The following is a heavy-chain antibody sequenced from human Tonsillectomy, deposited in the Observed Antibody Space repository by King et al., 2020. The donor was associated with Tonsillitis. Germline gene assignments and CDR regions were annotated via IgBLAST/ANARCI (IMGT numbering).Heavy chain of an antibody. CDR1: GFTFSSYG. D-gene: IGHD1-1*01. CDR3: ARDTSGTHFDY. CDR2: IWYDGSNK. J-gene: IGHJ4*02. V-gene: IGHV3-33*01. Sequence: VQLVESVGGVVQPGRSLRLSCAASGFTFSSYGMHWVRQAPGKGLEWVAVIWYDGSNKYYADSVKGRFTISRDNSKKTVYLQMNSLRAEDTAVYYCARDTSGTHFDYWGQGTLVTVSS.